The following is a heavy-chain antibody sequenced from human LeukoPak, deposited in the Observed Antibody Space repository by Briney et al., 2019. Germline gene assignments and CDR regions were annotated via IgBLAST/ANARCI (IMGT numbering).Heavy chain of an antibody. Sequence: SETLSLTCTVSGGAITSYYWSWIRQPPGKGLEWIGYIYYSGSTNYNPSLKSRVTISVDTSKNQFSLKLSSVTAADTAVYYCARSGSTAHDYWGQGTLVTVSS. J-gene: IGHJ4*02. CDR3: ARSGSTAHDY. CDR2: IYYSGST. D-gene: IGHD1-26*01. V-gene: IGHV4-59*01. CDR1: GGAITSYY.